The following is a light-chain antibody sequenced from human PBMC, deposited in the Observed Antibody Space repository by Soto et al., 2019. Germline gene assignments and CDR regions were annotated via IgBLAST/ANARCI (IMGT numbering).Light chain of an antibody. J-gene: IGKJ4*01. CDR1: QSLTSSY. CDR2: DAS. Sequence: EIVLTQSPGTLSLSPGERVTLSCRAGQSLTSSYLAWYQQKPGQAPRLLIYDASSRATGIPDRFSGSGSGTDFTHTISRLKFEDFAVYYCQQYGSSLLTFGGGTKVEIK. V-gene: IGKV3-20*01. CDR3: QQYGSSLLT.